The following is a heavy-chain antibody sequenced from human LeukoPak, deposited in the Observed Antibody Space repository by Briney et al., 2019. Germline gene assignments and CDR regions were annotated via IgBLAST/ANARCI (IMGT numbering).Heavy chain of an antibody. Sequence: GGSLRLSCAASGFTFSSYWMSWVRQAPGKGLEWVANIKQDGSEKYYVDSVKGRFTISRDNAKNSLYLQMNSLRAEDTAVYYCARDKRVFCSSTSCSAYYYYMDVWGKGTTVTVSS. D-gene: IGHD2-2*01. V-gene: IGHV3-7*01. CDR2: IKQDGSEK. CDR1: GFTFSSYW. CDR3: ARDKRVFCSSTSCSAYYYYMDV. J-gene: IGHJ6*03.